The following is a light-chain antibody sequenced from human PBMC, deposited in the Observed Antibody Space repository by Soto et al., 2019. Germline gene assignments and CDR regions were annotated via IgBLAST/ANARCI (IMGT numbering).Light chain of an antibody. CDR1: QSVSSSY. CDR2: GAS. CDR3: QQYGSSPLT. Sequence: EIVLTQSPGTLSLTPGERATLSCRASQSVSSSYLAWYQQKPGQAPRLLISGASSRATGIPDRFSGSGSGTDFPLTISRLEPEDFAGYYCQQYGSSPLTFGGGTKVEIK. V-gene: IGKV3-20*01. J-gene: IGKJ4*01.